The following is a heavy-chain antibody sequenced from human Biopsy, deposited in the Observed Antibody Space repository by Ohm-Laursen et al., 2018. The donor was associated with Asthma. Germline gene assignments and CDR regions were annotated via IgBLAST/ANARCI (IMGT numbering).Heavy chain of an antibody. CDR1: GYTLTDLS. J-gene: IGHJ4*02. CDR3: ASDFPKDYVRYNFQF. D-gene: IGHD4-17*01. V-gene: IGHV1-24*01. CDR2: HDHEEGGT. Sequence: SVKVSCKTSGYTLTDLSMHWVRQAPGQGLEWMGGHDHEEGGTVNARRFQGRVTMTEDTSTDTAYMELSSLSSDDTAVYYCASDFPKDYVRYNFQFWGQGTLVTVSS.